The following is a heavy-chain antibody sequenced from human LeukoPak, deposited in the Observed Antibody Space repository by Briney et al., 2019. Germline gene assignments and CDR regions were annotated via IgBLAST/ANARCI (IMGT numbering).Heavy chain of an antibody. D-gene: IGHD2-21*01. CDR3: ARGIPSPYYYYMDV. CDR1: GFTFSSYA. J-gene: IGHJ6*03. Sequence: GGSLRLSCAASGFTFSSYAMSWVRQAPGKGLEWVSAISGSGGSTYYADSVKGRFTISRDNSKNTLYLQMNSLRAEDTAVYYCARGIPSPYYYYMDVWGKGTTVTVSS. CDR2: ISGSGGST. V-gene: IGHV3-23*01.